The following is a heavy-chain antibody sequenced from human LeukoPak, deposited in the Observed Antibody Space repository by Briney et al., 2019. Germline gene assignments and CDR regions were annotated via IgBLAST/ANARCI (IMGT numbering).Heavy chain of an antibody. D-gene: IGHD1-26*01. Sequence: ATAKVYCKVSGYTNTELSMHWVRQAPGKGLEWMGGFDPEDGETIYAQKFQGRVTMTEDTSTDTAYMELSSLRSEDTAVYYCATYQPSIVGAAPFDYWGEGTLVTVSS. CDR2: FDPEDGET. CDR1: GYTNTELS. J-gene: IGHJ4*02. V-gene: IGHV1-24*01. CDR3: ATYQPSIVGAAPFDY.